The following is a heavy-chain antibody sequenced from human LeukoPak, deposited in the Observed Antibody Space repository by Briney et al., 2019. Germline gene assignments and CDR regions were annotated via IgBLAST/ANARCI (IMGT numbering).Heavy chain of an antibody. V-gene: IGHV4-34*01. CDR3: ARGYSSSWYFNWFDP. D-gene: IGHD6-13*01. J-gene: IGHJ5*02. CDR2: INHSGST. CDR1: GGSFSGYY. Sequence: SETLSLTCAVYGGSFSGYYWSWIRQPPGKGLEWIGEINHSGSTYYNPSLKSRVTISVDTSKNQFSLKLTSVTAADTAVYYCARGYSSSWYFNWFDPWGQGTLVTVSS.